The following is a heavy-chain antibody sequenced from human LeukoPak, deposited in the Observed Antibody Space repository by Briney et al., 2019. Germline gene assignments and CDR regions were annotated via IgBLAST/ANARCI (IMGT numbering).Heavy chain of an antibody. CDR1: RFTFSNYA. J-gene: IGHJ3*01. V-gene: IGHV3-23*03. D-gene: IGHD2-2*03. CDR3: AKDSVSQNWIFDPFDL. CDR2: IEGDGSGT. Sequence: GGSLRLSCGASRFTFSNYAMTWVRQAPGKGLEWVSSIEGDGSGTYYADSVRGRFIVSRDNSKNTLFLQMNRLRAEDAAVYYCAKDSVSQNWIFDPFDLWGQGTLVTVSS.